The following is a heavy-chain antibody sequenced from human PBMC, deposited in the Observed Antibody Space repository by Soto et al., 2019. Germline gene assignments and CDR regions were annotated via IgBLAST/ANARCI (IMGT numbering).Heavy chain of an antibody. Sequence: GKGLEWVSVISGGGDSTYYTPSVKGRFTVSRDDFKNTLYLQMNSLRTADTAIYYCVRSVILSGGSYKGLIRLHYFDTWGPGTLVTVSS. CDR3: VRSVILSGGSYKGLIRLHYFDT. CDR2: ISGGGDST. D-gene: IGHD3-3*01. J-gene: IGHJ4*02. V-gene: IGHV3-23*01.